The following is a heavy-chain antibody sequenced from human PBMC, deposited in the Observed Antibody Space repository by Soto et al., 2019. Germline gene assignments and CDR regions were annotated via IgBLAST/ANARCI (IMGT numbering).Heavy chain of an antibody. CDR2: IYSGGST. CDR3: AREPDYYDSSGYYYNY. Sequence: EVQLVESGGGLVQPGGSLRLSCAASGFTVSSNYMSWVRQAPGKGLEWVSVIYSGGSTYYADSVKGRFTISRDNSKNTLYLQMNSLRAEDTAVYYCAREPDYYDSSGYYYNYWGQGTLVTVSS. V-gene: IGHV3-66*01. D-gene: IGHD3-22*01. J-gene: IGHJ4*02. CDR1: GFTVSSNY.